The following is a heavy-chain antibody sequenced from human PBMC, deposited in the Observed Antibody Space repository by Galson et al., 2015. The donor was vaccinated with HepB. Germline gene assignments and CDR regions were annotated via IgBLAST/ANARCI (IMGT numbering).Heavy chain of an antibody. J-gene: IGHJ4*02. D-gene: IGHD3-22*01. CDR1: GGSISSSSYY. CDR2: IYYSGST. V-gene: IGHV4-39*01. CDR3: ARHSRSAYYYDSSGYYSRGRGQIDY. Sequence: ETLSLTCTVSGGSISSSSYYRGWIRQPPGKGLEWIGSIYYSGSTYYNPSLKSRVTISVDTSKNQFSLKLSSVTAADPAVYYCARHSRSAYYYDSSGYYSRGRGQIDYWGQGTLVTVSS.